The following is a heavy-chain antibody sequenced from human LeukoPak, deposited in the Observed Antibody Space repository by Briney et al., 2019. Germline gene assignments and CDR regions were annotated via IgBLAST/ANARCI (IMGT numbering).Heavy chain of an antibody. CDR3: ARERYSGSSGFDP. Sequence: ASVKVSCKASGYTFTTYDINWVRQAPGQGLEWVAWMNPNSGGTVYAQNFQGRVTLARDTSIGIAYMELNSLRSEDTAVYYCARERYSGSSGFDPWGQGTLVTVSS. CDR1: GYTFTTYD. D-gene: IGHD6-6*01. CDR2: MNPNSGGT. J-gene: IGHJ5*02. V-gene: IGHV1-8*01.